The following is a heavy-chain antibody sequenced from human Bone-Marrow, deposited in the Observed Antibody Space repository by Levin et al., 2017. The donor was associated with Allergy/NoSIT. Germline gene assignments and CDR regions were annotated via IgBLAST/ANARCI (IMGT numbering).Heavy chain of an antibody. CDR1: GFTVRTNY. CDR2: IFSGGNT. J-gene: IGHJ4*02. Sequence: GGSLRLSCAASGFTVRTNYMSWVRQAPGKGLEWVSVIFSGGNTYDADSVKGRFTISRDISKNTVYLEMNSLRAEDTGVYYCARDLDGYTGYWGQGTLVTVSS. CDR3: ARDLDGYTGY. D-gene: IGHD5-24*01. V-gene: IGHV3-66*01.